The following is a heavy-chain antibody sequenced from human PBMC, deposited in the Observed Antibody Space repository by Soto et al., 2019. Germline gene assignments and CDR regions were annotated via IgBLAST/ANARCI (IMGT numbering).Heavy chain of an antibody. CDR3: AREGYDILTGYPYWYFDL. CDR2: INAGNGNT. D-gene: IGHD3-9*01. J-gene: IGHJ2*01. V-gene: IGHV1-3*01. Sequence: GASVKVSCKASGYTFTSYAMHWVRQAPGQRLEWMGWINAGNGNTKYSQKFQGRVTITRDTSASTAYMELSSLRSEDTAVYYCAREGYDILTGYPYWYFDLWGRGTLVTVSS. CDR1: GYTFTSYA.